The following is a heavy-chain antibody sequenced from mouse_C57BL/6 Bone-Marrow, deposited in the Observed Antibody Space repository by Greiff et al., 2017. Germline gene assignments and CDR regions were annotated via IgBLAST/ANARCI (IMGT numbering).Heavy chain of an antibody. D-gene: IGHD4-1*02. CDR3: VRPLQQGRGFAY. V-gene: IGHV10-1*01. Sequence: EVQLVESGGGLVQPKGSLKLSCAASGFSFNTYAMNWVRQAPGKGLEWVARISSKSNNYATYYADTVKDRFTISRDASESMLYLQMNTLKTEDTAMYYCVRPLQQGRGFAYWGQGTLVTVSA. J-gene: IGHJ3*01. CDR2: ISSKSNNYAT. CDR1: GFSFNTYA.